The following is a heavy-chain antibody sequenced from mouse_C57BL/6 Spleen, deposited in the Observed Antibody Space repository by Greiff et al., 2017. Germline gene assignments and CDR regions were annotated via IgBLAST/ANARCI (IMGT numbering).Heavy chain of an antibody. CDR2: ISYSGST. CDR3: ARERKLVFAY. V-gene: IGHV3-1*01. CDR1: GYSITSGYD. D-gene: IGHD4-1*01. J-gene: IGHJ3*01. Sequence: EVQGVESGPGMVKPSQSLSLTCTVTGYSITSGYDWHWIRHFPGNKLEWMGYISYSGSTNYNPSLKSRISITHDTSKNHFFLKLNSVTTEDTATYYCARERKLVFAYWGQGTLVTVSA.